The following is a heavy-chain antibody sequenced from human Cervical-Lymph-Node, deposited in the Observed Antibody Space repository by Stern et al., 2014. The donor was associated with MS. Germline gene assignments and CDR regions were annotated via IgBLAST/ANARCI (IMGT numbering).Heavy chain of an antibody. J-gene: IGHJ4*02. Sequence: QVQLQESGPGLVKPSGTLSLTCAVSGDSISSNNWWSWVRQPPGKGLEWIGEIYHTGTTNYSPSLKSRVTISVDKSKNQFSLKLNSVTAADTAVFYCARAPKGVVTAIDYWGQGTLVTVSS. CDR1: GDSISSNNW. CDR3: ARAPKGVVTAIDY. V-gene: IGHV4-4*02. D-gene: IGHD2-21*02. CDR2: IYHTGTT.